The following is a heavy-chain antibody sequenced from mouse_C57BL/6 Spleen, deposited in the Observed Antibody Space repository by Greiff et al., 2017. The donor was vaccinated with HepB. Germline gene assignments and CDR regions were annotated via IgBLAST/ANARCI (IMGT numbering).Heavy chain of an antibody. CDR2: INPSNGGT. CDR3: ARSNNWGYFDY. D-gene: IGHD4-1*02. J-gene: IGHJ2*01. V-gene: IGHV1-53*01. Sequence: QVQLQQPGTELVKPGASVKLSCKASGYTFTSYWMHWVEQRPGQGLEWIGNINPSNGGTNYNEKFKSKATLSVDKSSSTAYMQLSSLTSEDSAVYYCARSNNWGYFDYWGQGTTLTVSS. CDR1: GYTFTSYW.